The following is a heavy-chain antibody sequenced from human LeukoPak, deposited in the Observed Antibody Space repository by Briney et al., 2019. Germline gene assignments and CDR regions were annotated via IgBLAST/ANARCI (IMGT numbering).Heavy chain of an antibody. CDR2: IYHSGST. V-gene: IGHV4-38-2*02. CDR3: AREPPRYFDWSGFSWFDP. J-gene: IGHJ5*02. D-gene: IGHD3-9*01. CDR1: GYSISSGYY. Sequence: SETLSLTCAVSGYSISSGYYWGWIRQPPGKGLEWIGSIYHSGSTYYNPSLKSRVTISVDTSKNQFSLKLSSVTAADTAVYYCAREPPRYFDWSGFSWFDPWGQGTLVTVSS.